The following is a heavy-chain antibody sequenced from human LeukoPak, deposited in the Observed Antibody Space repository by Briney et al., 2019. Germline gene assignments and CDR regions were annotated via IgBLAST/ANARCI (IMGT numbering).Heavy chain of an antibody. Sequence: PSETLPLTCTVSGGSISSGGYYWSWIRQHPGKGLEWIGYIYYSGSTYYNPSLKSRVTISVDTSKNQFSLKLSSVTAADTAVYYCARSQSGYFDYWGQGTLVTVSS. CDR2: IYYSGST. CDR1: GGSISSGGYY. D-gene: IGHD3-22*01. CDR3: ARSQSGYFDY. J-gene: IGHJ4*02. V-gene: IGHV4-31*03.